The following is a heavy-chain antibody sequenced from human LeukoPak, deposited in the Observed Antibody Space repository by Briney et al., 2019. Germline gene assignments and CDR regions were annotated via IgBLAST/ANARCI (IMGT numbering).Heavy chain of an antibody. V-gene: IGHV3-30*02. Sequence: GGSLRLSCAASGFTFSSCGMHWVRQAPGKGLEWVAFIRYDGSNKYYADSVKGRFTISRDNSKNTLYLQMNSLRAEDTAVYYCAIVDTAMVRSNPWGQGTLVTVSS. CDR1: GFTFSSCG. CDR2: IRYDGSNK. D-gene: IGHD5-18*01. CDR3: AIVDTAMVRSNP. J-gene: IGHJ5*02.